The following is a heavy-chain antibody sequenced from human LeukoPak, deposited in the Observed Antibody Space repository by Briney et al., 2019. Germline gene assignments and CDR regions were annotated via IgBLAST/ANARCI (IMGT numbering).Heavy chain of an antibody. D-gene: IGHD3-16*01. CDR3: AADLSNPRMGASYLDS. V-gene: IGHV1-58*01. Sequence: SVKLSCKASGFTSTNFAVQWVRQARGQRLEWIGWIIVGSGATKCAQDFQERVTITRDLSTSTLYMELRSLTSEDTAVYYCAADLSNPRMGASYLDSWGQGTLVTVSS. CDR2: IIVGSGAT. CDR1: GFTSTNFA. J-gene: IGHJ4*02.